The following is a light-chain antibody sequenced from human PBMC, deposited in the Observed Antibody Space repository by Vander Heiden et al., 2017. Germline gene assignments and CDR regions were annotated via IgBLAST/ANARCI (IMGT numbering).Light chain of an antibody. V-gene: IGKV1-12*01. Sequence: TNMTQSPCSVAAPVGDRVNITCRGSQGISNWLAWYQQKLGKAPKLLIDDASSMHTGVPSRFSGSGSGTDFTLTISSLQPEDFATYYCQQANSFPRTFGQGTKLEIK. J-gene: IGKJ2*01. CDR2: DAS. CDR1: QGISNW. CDR3: QQANSFPRT.